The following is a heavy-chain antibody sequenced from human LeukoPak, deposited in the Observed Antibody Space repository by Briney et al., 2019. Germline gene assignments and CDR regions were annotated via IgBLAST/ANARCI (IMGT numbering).Heavy chain of an antibody. V-gene: IGHV3-13*01. D-gene: IGHD6-19*01. CDR1: GFTFSTYD. J-gene: IGHJ4*02. Sequence: GGSLRLSCAASGFTFSTYDMHWVRQGAGKGLEWVSAVGTAGDTYYSGSVKGRFTISRDNSKNTLYLQMNSLRAEDTAIYYCAKGSGWFDYWGQGTLVTVSS. CDR2: VGTAGDT. CDR3: AKGSGWFDY.